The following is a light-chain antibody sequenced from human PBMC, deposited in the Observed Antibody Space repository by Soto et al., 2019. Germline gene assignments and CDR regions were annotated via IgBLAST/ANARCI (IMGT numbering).Light chain of an antibody. V-gene: IGKV1-5*03. CDR2: KAS. CDR3: QQYYRYET. J-gene: IGKJ1*01. CDR1: QSISGW. Sequence: DIQMTQSPSTLSASVGDRVTITCRASQSISGWLAWYQQKPGKAPKLLIYKASSLESGVPSRFSGSGSGTEFTLTISSLQPDDFATYYCQQYYRYETFGQGTKVEIK.